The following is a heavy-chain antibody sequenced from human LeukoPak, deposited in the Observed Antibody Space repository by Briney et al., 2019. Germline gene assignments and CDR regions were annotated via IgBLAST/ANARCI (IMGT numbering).Heavy chain of an antibody. D-gene: IGHD3-10*01. J-gene: IGHJ4*02. CDR3: ARRLPDSGSYSPDY. CDR1: GFTFSSFD. V-gene: IGHV3-30*02. CDR2: IKFDGSQK. Sequence: GGSLRLSCAPSGFTFSSFDMHWVRQPPDKGLEWVAFIKFDGSQKYHADSVRGRFTVSRYNSRNMLYLQLDSLRDDDTAVYFCARRLPDSGSYSPDYWGQGTLVTVSS.